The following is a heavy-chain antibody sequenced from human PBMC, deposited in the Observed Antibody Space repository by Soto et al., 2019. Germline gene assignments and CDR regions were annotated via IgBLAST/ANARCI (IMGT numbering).Heavy chain of an antibody. V-gene: IGHV3-23*01. CDR1: QFSFSIWA. CDR3: AKGMGSGRSSGLDS. D-gene: IGHD3-10*01. Sequence: EVHLLESGGGLGQPGGSLRLSCAASQFSFSIWAMNWVRQVPGKGLEWVAGINNSGGTTYYADSVRGRFTISRDNSKNTLYLQMNSLRTEDTAVYYCAKGMGSGRSSGLDSWGQGTLVTVS. CDR2: INNSGGTT. J-gene: IGHJ4*02.